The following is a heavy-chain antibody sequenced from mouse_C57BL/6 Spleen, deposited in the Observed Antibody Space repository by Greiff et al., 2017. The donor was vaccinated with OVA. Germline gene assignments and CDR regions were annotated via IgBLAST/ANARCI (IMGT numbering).Heavy chain of an antibody. V-gene: IGHV1-26*01. Sequence: VQLQQSGPELVKPGASVKISCKASGYTFTDYYMNWVKQSHGKSLEWIGDINPNNGGTSYNQKFKGKATLTVDKSSSTAYMERRSLTSEDSAVYYCARRGYGNYWYFDVWGTGTTVTVSS. CDR1: GYTFTDYY. CDR3: ARRGYGNYWYFDV. D-gene: IGHD2-1*01. CDR2: INPNNGGT. J-gene: IGHJ1*03.